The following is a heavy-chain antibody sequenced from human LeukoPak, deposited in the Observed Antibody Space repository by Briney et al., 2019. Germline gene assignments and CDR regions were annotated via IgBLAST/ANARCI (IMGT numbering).Heavy chain of an antibody. Sequence: PGGSLRLSCAASGFTFSSYSMNWVRQAPGKGLEWVSSISSSSSYIYYADSVKGRFTISRDNAKNSLYLQMNSLRAEDTAVYYCARGGGTYCSGGSCYSIHYYYYMDVWGKGTTVTVSS. V-gene: IGHV3-21*01. CDR3: ARGGGTYCSGGSCYSIHYYYYMDV. CDR1: GFTFSSYS. CDR2: ISSSSSYI. J-gene: IGHJ6*03. D-gene: IGHD2-15*01.